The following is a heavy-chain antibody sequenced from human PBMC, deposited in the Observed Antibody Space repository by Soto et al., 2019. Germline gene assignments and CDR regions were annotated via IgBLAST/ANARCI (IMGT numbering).Heavy chain of an antibody. CDR3: AKGFRAYTYGFLEY. V-gene: IGHV3-30*04. CDR1: GFTFSSYA. J-gene: IGHJ4*01. D-gene: IGHD5-18*01. CDR2: ISYDGSDK. Sequence: PGGSLRLSCAASGFTFSSYAMHWVRQAPGKGLEWLAVISYDGSDKYYADSVKGRFTISRDNSMNTLYLQMSSLRAEDTAVYYCAKGFRAYTYGFLEYWGHGTLVTVSS.